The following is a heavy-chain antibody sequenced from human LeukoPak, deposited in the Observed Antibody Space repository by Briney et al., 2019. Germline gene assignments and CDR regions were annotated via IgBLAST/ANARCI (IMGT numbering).Heavy chain of an antibody. CDR1: GYTFTSYG. CDR2: ISAYNGNT. D-gene: IGHD3-22*01. Sequence: ASVTVSCKASGYTFTSYGISWVRQAPGQGLEWMGWISAYNGNTNYAQKLQGRVTMTTDTSTSTAYMELRSLRSDDTAVYYCATTLYYDSSGYYLDYWGQGTLVTVSS. J-gene: IGHJ4*02. CDR3: ATTLYYDSSGYYLDY. V-gene: IGHV1-18*01.